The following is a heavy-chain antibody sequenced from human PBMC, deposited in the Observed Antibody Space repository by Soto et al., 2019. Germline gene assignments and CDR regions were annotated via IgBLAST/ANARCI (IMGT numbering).Heavy chain of an antibody. J-gene: IGHJ6*03. Sequence: ASVKVSCKASGYTFTGYYMHWVRQAPGQGLEWMGWINPNSGGTNYAQKFQGWVTMTRDTSISTAYMELSRLRSDDTAVYYCARGVVATIEYYYYYMDVWGKGTTVTVSS. D-gene: IGHD5-12*01. CDR1: GYTFTGYY. CDR2: INPNSGGT. V-gene: IGHV1-2*04. CDR3: ARGVVATIEYYYYYMDV.